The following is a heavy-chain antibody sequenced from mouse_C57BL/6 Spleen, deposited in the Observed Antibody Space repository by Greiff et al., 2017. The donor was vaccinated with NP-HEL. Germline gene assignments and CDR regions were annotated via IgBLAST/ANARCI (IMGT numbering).Heavy chain of an antibody. D-gene: IGHD1-1*02. CDR2: IYPGDGDT. J-gene: IGHJ3*01. Sequence: VQLQQSGAELVKPGASVKISCKASGYAFSSYWMNWVKQRPGKGLEWIGQIYPGDGDTNYNGKFKGKATLTADKSSSTAYMQLSSLTSEDSAVYFCARRGYYGSWFAYWGQGTLVTVSA. CDR3: ARRGYYGSWFAY. V-gene: IGHV1-80*01. CDR1: GYAFSSYW.